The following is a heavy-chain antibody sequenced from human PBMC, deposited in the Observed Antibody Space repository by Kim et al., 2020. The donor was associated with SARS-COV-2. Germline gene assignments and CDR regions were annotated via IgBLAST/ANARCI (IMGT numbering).Heavy chain of an antibody. CDR1: GFTFSSYS. D-gene: IGHD2-21*02. J-gene: IGHJ5*02. CDR3: ARVGAYCGGDCYEGWFDP. Sequence: GGSLRLSCAASGFTFSSYSMNWVRQAPGKGLEWVSSISSSSSYIYYADSVKGRFTISRDNAKNSLYLQMNSLRAEDTAVYYCARVGAYCGGDCYEGWFDPWGQGTLVTVSS. CDR2: ISSSSSYI. V-gene: IGHV3-21*01.